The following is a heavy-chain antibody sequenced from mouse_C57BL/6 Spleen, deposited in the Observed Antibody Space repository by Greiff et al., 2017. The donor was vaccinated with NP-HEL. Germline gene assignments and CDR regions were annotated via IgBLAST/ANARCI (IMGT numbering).Heavy chain of an antibody. CDR2: ISYDGSN. CDR3: ARDRRVTGFAY. J-gene: IGHJ3*01. CDR1: GYSITSGYY. D-gene: IGHD2-2*01. Sequence: EVQLVESGPGLVKPSQSLSLTCSVTGYSITSGYYWNWIRQFPGNKLEWMGYISYDGSNNYNPSLKNRISITRDTSKNQFFLKLNSVTTEDTATYYCARDRRVTGFAYWGQGTLVTVSA. V-gene: IGHV3-6*01.